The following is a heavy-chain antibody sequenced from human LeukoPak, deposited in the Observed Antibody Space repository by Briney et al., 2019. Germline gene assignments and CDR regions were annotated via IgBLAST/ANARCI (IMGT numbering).Heavy chain of an antibody. CDR3: AREGSGSYYLVYFDY. J-gene: IGHJ4*02. V-gene: IGHV1-8*01. Sequence: ASVKVSCKASGYTFTSYDINWVRQATGQGLEWMGWMNPNSGNTGYAQKFQGRVTITADKSTSTAYMELSSLRSEDTAVYYCAREGSGSYYLVYFDYWGQGTLVTVSS. CDR1: GYTFTSYD. D-gene: IGHD1-26*01. CDR2: MNPNSGNT.